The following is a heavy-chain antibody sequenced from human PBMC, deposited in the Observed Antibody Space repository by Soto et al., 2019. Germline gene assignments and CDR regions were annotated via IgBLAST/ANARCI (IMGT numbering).Heavy chain of an antibody. D-gene: IGHD2-21*02. CDR2: IWYDGSNK. CDR3: ARERVVTATLDY. Sequence: QVQLVESGGGVVQPGRSLRLSCAASGFTFSRYGMHWFRQAPGKGLEWVAVIWYDGSNKYYADSVKGRFTISRDNSKNTLYLQMNSLRAEDTAVYYCARERVVTATLDYWGQGTLVTVSS. V-gene: IGHV3-33*01. J-gene: IGHJ4*02. CDR1: GFTFSRYG.